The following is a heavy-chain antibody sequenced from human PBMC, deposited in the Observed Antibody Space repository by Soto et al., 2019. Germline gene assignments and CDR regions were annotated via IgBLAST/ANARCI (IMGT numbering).Heavy chain of an antibody. D-gene: IGHD3-9*01. V-gene: IGHV4-31*03. Sequence: SETLSLTCTVSGGSISSGGYYWSWIRQHPGKGLEWIGYIYYSGSTYYNPSLKSRVTISVDTSKNQFSLKLSSVTAADTAVYYCARAGLTYYDILNGYNAHNWFDPWGQGTLVTVSS. J-gene: IGHJ5*02. CDR1: GGSISSGGYY. CDR2: IYYSGST. CDR3: ARAGLTYYDILNGYNAHNWFDP.